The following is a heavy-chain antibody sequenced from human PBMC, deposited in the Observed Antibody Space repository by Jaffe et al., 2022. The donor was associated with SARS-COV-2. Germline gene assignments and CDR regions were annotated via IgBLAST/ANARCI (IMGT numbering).Heavy chain of an antibody. CDR2: INAGNGNT. CDR1: GYTFTSYP. CDR3: ARDARGCSGTQCFGWSDP. D-gene: IGHD2-15*01. J-gene: IGHJ5*02. V-gene: IGHV1-3*01. Sequence: QVQLVQSGAEVKKPGASVKVSCQASGYTFTSYPIHWLRQAPGQRLEWLGWINAGNGNTKYSQKFQGRVTITRDTSASTAYMELISLRSEDTAVYFCARDARGCSGTQCFGWSDPWGQGTLVTVSS.